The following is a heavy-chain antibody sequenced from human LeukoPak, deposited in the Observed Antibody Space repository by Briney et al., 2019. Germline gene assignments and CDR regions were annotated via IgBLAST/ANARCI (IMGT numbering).Heavy chain of an antibody. Sequence: SETLSLICAVYGGSFSCYYWSWIRQPPGKGLEWIGEINHSGSTNYNPSLKSRVTISVDTSKNQSSLKLSSVTAADTAVYYCARARPLSGTIFGVVIARTYNWFDPWGQGTLVTVSS. V-gene: IGHV4-34*01. J-gene: IGHJ5*02. CDR2: INHSGST. CDR1: GGSFSCYY. CDR3: ARARPLSGTIFGVVIARTYNWFDP. D-gene: IGHD3-3*01.